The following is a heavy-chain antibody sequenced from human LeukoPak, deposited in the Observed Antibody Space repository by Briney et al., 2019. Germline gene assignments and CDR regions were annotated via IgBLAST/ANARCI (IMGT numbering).Heavy chain of an antibody. Sequence: ASVKVSCKASGYSFTPYSINWVRQAPGQGLGWMGYINTNSGNPTYAQGFTGRFAFSLDASVSTTYMEIYSLRADDTAVYYCARDRASGSYDYWGQGTLATVSS. CDR2: INTNSGNP. CDR3: ARDRASGSYDY. D-gene: IGHD1-26*01. CDR1: GYSFTPYS. J-gene: IGHJ4*02. V-gene: IGHV7-4-1*01.